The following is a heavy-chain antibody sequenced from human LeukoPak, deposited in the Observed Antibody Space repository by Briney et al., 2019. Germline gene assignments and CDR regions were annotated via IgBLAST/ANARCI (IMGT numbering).Heavy chain of an antibody. CDR3: ARDGWATSDY. CDR2: IWQEGSEK. V-gene: IGHV3-7*01. J-gene: IGHJ4*02. Sequence: GGSLRLSCAASGFTFSSHWMSWVRQAPGKGLEWVANIWQEGSEKYYVDSVKGRFTVSRDNAKNSLYLQMNSLRVEDTAVYYCARDGWATSDYWGQGTLVTVSS. D-gene: IGHD3-10*01. CDR1: GFTFSSHW.